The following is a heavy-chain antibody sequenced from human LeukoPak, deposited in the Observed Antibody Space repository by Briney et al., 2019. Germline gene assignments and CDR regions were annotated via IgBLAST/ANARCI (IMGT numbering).Heavy chain of an antibody. Sequence: PGGSLRLSCAASGFTVSSNYMSWVRQAPGKGLEWVSAISGSGGSTYYADSVKGRFTISRDNSKNTLYLQMNSLRAEDTAVYYCAKVAVVIFAGDYDYWGQGTLVTVSS. CDR2: ISGSGGST. CDR3: AKVAVVIFAGDYDY. V-gene: IGHV3-23*01. D-gene: IGHD3-22*01. J-gene: IGHJ4*02. CDR1: GFTVSSNY.